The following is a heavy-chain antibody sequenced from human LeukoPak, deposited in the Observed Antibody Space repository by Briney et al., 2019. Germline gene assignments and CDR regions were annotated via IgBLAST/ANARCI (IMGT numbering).Heavy chain of an antibody. CDR3: AKDKLGAGGQSDY. J-gene: IGHJ4*02. CDR2: ISGSGGGT. CDR1: GFTFSSYA. D-gene: IGHD6-13*01. V-gene: IGHV3-23*01. Sequence: GGSLRLSCAASGFTFSSYAMSWVRQAPGKGLEWVSSISGSGGGTYYTDSVQGRFTRARDNSKNKLSLQMNSLTADDTALYYCAKDKLGAGGQSDYWGQGTLVTVSS.